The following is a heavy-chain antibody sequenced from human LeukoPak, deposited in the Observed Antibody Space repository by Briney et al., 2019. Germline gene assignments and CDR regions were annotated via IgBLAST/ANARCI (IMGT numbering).Heavy chain of an antibody. D-gene: IGHD1-1*01. V-gene: IGHV3-30*03. CDR2: ISYDGRSN. Sequence: GRSLRLSCAASGFTFGSYGMHWVRQAPGKGLEWVAVISYDGRSNYYSDSVKGRFTISRDDSKNTQYLQMNSLRAEDTAVYYCARDRGTTGTTGWMFDYWGQGTLFTVPS. CDR1: GFTFGSYG. J-gene: IGHJ4*02. CDR3: ARDRGTTGTTGWMFDY.